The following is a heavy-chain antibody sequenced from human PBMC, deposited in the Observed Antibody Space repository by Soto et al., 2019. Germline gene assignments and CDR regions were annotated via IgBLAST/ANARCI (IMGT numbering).Heavy chain of an antibody. V-gene: IGHV3-15*07. D-gene: IGHD1-26*01. CDR1: GVPFNNAW. Sequence: PGGSLRLSCAASGVPFNNAWINWVRQVPGKRLEWVGRVKSKADGGSGDYAAPVKGRFVVSRDDSKDIVYLQMNSLKIEDTGVYYCTTDSRTTLPEIRFDYWGHGTQVTVSS. CDR2: VKSKADGGSG. J-gene: IGHJ4*01. CDR3: TTDSRTTLPEIRFDY.